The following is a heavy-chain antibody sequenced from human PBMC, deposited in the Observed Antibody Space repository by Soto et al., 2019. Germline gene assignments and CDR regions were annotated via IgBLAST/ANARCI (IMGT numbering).Heavy chain of an antibody. CDR1: GGPLNDYY. D-gene: IGHD2-15*01. CDR3: ARDLKEYCSDGKCNWFDP. J-gene: IGHJ5*02. V-gene: IGHV4-34*01. Sequence: PLENLSLTRAVYGGPLNDYYWSWIRQPPGKGLKWIGEINHSGSTNYNPSLKSRVTISFDASKNEISLQVRSATAADAAVYYCARDLKEYCSDGKCNWFDPWGQGTLVTVS. CDR2: INHSGST.